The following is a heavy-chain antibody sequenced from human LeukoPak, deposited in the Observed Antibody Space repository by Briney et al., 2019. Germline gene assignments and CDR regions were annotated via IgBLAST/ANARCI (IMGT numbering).Heavy chain of an antibody. V-gene: IGHV4-39*01. CDR2: IYYSGRT. J-gene: IGHJ4*02. CDR3: AKHYMGSYDNRGLDY. Sequence: SETLSLTCTVSGASMSTSSYYWGWIRQSPGKGLEWIGCIYYSGRTYYNPSLKSRVTISVDTSKNQFSLKLTSVTAADTAVYYCAKHYMGSYDNRGLDYWGQGTLVTVSS. CDR1: GASMSTSSYY. D-gene: IGHD3-10*01.